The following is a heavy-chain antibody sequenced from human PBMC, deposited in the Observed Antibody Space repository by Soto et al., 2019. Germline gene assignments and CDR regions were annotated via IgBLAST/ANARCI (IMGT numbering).Heavy chain of an antibody. CDR1: GFTFSTYS. V-gene: IGHV3-48*02. CDR2: ISSSGRTV. J-gene: IGHJ4*02. CDR3: ARDDGSNFDY. Sequence: EVQLVESGGGLVQPGGSLRLSCAASGFTFSTYSMNWVRQAPGKGLEWVSYISSSGRTVYYVDSVKGRITISRDNAKNSLYLKVNSLRDEDTAVYYCARDDGSNFDYWGQGTLVTVSS.